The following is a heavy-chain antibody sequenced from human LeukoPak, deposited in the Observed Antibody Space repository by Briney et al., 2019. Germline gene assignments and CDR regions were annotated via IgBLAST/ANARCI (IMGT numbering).Heavy chain of an antibody. V-gene: IGHV3-30*02. J-gene: IGHJ4*02. D-gene: IGHD2/OR15-2a*01. CDR3: AKDTSRFFFDY. Sequence: PGGSLRLSCEASGFSFSGYGMHWVRQALGKGLEWVAFIQYDGSDKYYADSVKGRFTISRDNSMNTVFLQMDSLRPEDTAMYYCAKDTSRFFFDYWGQGTLVTASS. CDR2: IQYDGSDK. CDR1: GFSFSGYG.